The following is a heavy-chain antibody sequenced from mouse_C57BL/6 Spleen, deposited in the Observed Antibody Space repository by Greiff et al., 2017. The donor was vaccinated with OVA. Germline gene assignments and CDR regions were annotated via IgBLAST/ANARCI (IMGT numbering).Heavy chain of an antibody. CDR3: ARSNWDAY. Sequence: EVQLQQSGPELVKPGASVKISCKASGYTFTDYYMNWVKQSHGKSLEWIGDINPNNGGTSYNQKFKGKATLTVDKSSSTAYMELRSLTSGDSAVYYCARSNWDAYWGQGTTLTVSS. CDR2: INPNNGGT. CDR1: GYTFTDYY. V-gene: IGHV1-26*01. D-gene: IGHD4-1*01. J-gene: IGHJ2*01.